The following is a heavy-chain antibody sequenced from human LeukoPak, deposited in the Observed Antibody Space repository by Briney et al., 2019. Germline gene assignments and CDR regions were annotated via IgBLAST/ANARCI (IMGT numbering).Heavy chain of an antibody. V-gene: IGHV3-66*01. CDR1: GFTFDDYG. CDR3: AKHWSY. J-gene: IGHJ4*02. Sequence: GGSLRLSCAASGFTFDDYGMSWVRQAPGKGLEWVSAIYSGGSVYYADSVKGRYTISRDSSKNTLHLQMNSLRAEDTAVYYCAKHWSYWGQGTLVTVSS. CDR2: IYSGGSV. D-gene: IGHD3-3*01.